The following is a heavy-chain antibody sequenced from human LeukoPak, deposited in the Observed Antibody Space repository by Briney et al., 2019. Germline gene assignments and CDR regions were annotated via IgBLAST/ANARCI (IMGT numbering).Heavy chain of an antibody. CDR2: IYYSGST. D-gene: IGHD3-9*01. Sequence: PSETLSLTCTVSGGSISSSSYYWGWIRQPPGKGLEWIGSIYYSGSTYYNPSLKSRVTISVDTSKNQFSLKLSSVTAADTAVYYCARPIILTGYYLWDAFDIWGQGTMVTVSS. J-gene: IGHJ3*02. CDR1: GGSISSSSYY. CDR3: ARPIILTGYYLWDAFDI. V-gene: IGHV4-39*01.